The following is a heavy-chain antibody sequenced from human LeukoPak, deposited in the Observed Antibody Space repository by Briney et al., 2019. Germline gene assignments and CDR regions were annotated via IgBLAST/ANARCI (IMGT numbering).Heavy chain of an antibody. V-gene: IGHV4-59*01. Sequence: GSLRLSCAASGFTFSSYGMSWIRQPPGKGLEWIGYIYYSGSTNYNPSLKSRVTISVDTSKNQFSLKLSSVTAADTAAYYCTRSVTMVRGAKMDAFDIWGQGTMVTVSS. CDR1: GFTFSSYG. D-gene: IGHD3-10*01. CDR3: TRSVTMVRGAKMDAFDI. CDR2: IYYSGST. J-gene: IGHJ3*02.